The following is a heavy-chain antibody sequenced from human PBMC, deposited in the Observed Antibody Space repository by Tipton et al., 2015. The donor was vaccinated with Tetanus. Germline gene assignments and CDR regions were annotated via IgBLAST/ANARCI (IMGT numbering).Heavy chain of an antibody. CDR3: ARPSTTVTPRAFDV. J-gene: IGHJ3*01. V-gene: IGHV4-39*01. CDR2: IYYSGSS. D-gene: IGHD4-17*01. Sequence: GLVKPSETLSLTCNVSGASMSSSSYYWDWIRQPPGRGLEWIGSIYYSGSSYYNPSLESRVTISLDTSKNRFSLKLTSVTAADAAVYYCARPSTTVTPRAFDVWGQGTMFTVSS. CDR1: GASMSSSSYY.